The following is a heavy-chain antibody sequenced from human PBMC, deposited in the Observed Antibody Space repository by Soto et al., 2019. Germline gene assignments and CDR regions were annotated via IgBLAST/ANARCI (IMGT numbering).Heavy chain of an antibody. CDR1: GASVTSFY. V-gene: IGHV4-59*08. Sequence: SETLSLTCTVSGASVTSFYWSWIRQAPGKGLEWIGYISDSGSTNYSPSLGSRVTISVDTSKNQFSLRLTSVTAADTAVYYCARRNGIDFWGQGTLV. CDR3: ARRNGIDF. J-gene: IGHJ4*02. CDR2: ISDSGST. D-gene: IGHD2-8*01.